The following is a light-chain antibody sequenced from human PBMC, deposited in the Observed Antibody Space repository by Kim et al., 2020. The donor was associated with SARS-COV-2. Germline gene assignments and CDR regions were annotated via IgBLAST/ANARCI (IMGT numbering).Light chain of an antibody. V-gene: IGLV3-19*01. CDR1: SLRRYY. Sequence: ALGQTVRITCQGDSLRRYYASWYQQKPGQDPVVVIYGKGNRPSGIPDRFSGSSSGNTASLTITGAQAEDEADYYCNSRDSSTNNLVFGGGTQLTVL. CDR2: GKG. CDR3: NSRDSSTNNLV. J-gene: IGLJ2*01.